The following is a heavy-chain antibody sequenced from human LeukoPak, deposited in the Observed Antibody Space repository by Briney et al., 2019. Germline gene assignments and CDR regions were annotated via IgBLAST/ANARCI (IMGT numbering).Heavy chain of an antibody. CDR2: IDPSDSYT. D-gene: IGHD3-22*01. Sequence: GESLRISCKGSGYSFTSHWISWVRQTPGKGLEWMGRIDPSDSYTLFSPSFQGHVTISADKSISTAYLQWSSLKASDIAMYYCARAPEYYYDSSGYYPYFGYWGRGTLVTVSS. CDR3: ARAPEYYYDSSGYYPYFGY. J-gene: IGHJ4*02. V-gene: IGHV5-10-1*01. CDR1: GYSFTSHW.